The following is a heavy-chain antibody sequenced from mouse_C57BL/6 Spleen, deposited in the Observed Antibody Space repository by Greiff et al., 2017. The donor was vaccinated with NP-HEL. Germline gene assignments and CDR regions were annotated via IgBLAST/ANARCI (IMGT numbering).Heavy chain of an antibody. D-gene: IGHD2-5*01. V-gene: IGHV1-61*01. CDR2: IYPSDSET. CDR1: GYTFTSYW. J-gene: IGHJ2*01. CDR3: ARSRSNPYYFDY. Sequence: VQLQQPGAELVRPGSSVKLSCKASGYTFTSYWMDWVKQRPGQGLEWIGNIYPSDSETHYNQKFKDKATLTVDKSSSTAYMQLSSLTSEDSAVYYCARSRSNPYYFDYWGQGTTLTVSS.